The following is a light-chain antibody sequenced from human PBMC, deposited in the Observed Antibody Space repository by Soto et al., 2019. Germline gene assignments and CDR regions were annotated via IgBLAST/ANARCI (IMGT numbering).Light chain of an antibody. CDR2: GAS. Sequence: EIVMTQSPATLSVSPGERATLSCRASQSVSSHLAWYQQKPGQAPRLLIYGASTRATGIPARFTGTVSGTDFTLTISSLQSEDFAVYYCQQYNTWRSISFGQGTRLEIK. CDR1: QSVSSH. J-gene: IGKJ5*01. V-gene: IGKV3-15*01. CDR3: QQYNTWRSIS.